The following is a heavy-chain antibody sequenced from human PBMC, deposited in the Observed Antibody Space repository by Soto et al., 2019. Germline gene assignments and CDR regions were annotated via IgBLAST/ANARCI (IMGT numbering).Heavy chain of an antibody. V-gene: IGHV3-30*18. CDR3: AKDHSSGTFDY. D-gene: IGHD6-19*01. CDR2: ISYDGSNK. CDR1: GFTFSSYG. Sequence: GGSLRLSCAASGFTFSSYGMHWVRQAPGKGLEWVAVISYDGSNKYYADSVKGRFTISRDNSKNTLYLQMNSLRAEDTAVYYCAKDHSSGTFDYWGQGTLVTVSS. J-gene: IGHJ4*02.